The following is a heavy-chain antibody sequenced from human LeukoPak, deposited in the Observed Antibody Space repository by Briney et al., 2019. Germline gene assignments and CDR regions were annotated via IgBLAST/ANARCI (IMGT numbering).Heavy chain of an antibody. Sequence: ASVKVSCKASGYTFTGYYMHWVRNAPGQGLEWMGRINPNSGGTNYAQKFQGRVTMTRDTSISTAYMELSRLRSDDTAVYYCARRHSSSWSFDYWGQGTLVTVSS. J-gene: IGHJ4*02. D-gene: IGHD6-13*01. CDR2: INPNSGGT. V-gene: IGHV1-2*06. CDR3: ARRHSSSWSFDY. CDR1: GYTFTGYY.